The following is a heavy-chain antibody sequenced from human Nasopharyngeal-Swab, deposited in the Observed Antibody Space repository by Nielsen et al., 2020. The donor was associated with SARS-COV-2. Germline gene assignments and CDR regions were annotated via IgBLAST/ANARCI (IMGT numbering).Heavy chain of an antibody. D-gene: IGHD6-19*01. CDR1: GGSFSSYA. CDR2: IIPIFGTA. J-gene: IGHJ6*03. Sequence: SVKVSCKASGGSFSSYAISWVRQAPGQGLEWMGGIIPIFGTANYAQKFQGRVTITADESTSTAYMELSSLRSEDTAVYYCARGGWKRYYYYYYMDVWGKGTTVTVSS. V-gene: IGHV1-69*13. CDR3: ARGGWKRYYYYYYMDV.